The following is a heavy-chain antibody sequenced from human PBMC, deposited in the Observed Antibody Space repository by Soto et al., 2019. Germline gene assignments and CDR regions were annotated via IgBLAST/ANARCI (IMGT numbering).Heavy chain of an antibody. CDR1: GYSFTSLD. V-gene: IGHV1-8*01. J-gene: IGHJ4*02. Sequence: VASVKVSCKASGYSFTSLDINWVRPTTGQGLEWMGWMQPSSGRTGYAQKFQGRVTMTRDTSINTAYMELSSLTSDDTAFYYCARGVTAGVDYGGQGTLVTVSS. CDR3: ARGVTAGVDY. D-gene: IGHD1-26*01. CDR2: MQPSSGRT.